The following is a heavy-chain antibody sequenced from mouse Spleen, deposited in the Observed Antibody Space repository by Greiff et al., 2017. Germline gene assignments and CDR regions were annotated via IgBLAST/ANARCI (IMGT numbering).Heavy chain of an antibody. D-gene: IGHD2-1*01. J-gene: IGHJ3*01. CDR2: INPNYGTT. CDR1: GYSFTDYN. Sequence: LVESGPELVKPGASVKISCKASGYSFTDYNMNWVKQSNGKSLEWIGVINPNYGTTSYNQKFKGKATLTVDQSSSTAYMQLNSLTSEDSAVYYCARGDYYGNYGFAYWGQGTLVTVSA. V-gene: IGHV1-39*01. CDR3: ARGDYYGNYGFAY.